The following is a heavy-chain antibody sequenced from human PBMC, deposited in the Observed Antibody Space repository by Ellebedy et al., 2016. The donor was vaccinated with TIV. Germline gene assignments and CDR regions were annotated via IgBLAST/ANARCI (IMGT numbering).Heavy chain of an antibody. CDR2: ISYDGGDE. V-gene: IGHV3-30-3*01. Sequence: GESLKISCAASGFTFSSYAMHWVRPAPGKGLEWVTVISYDGGDEYYADSVKGRFTISRDNSKNTLYLQMNSLRAEDTAVYYCARDFVHTGHDLLDYWGQGTLVTVSS. CDR3: ARDFVHTGHDLLDY. CDR1: GFTFSSYA. J-gene: IGHJ4*02. D-gene: IGHD2-8*01.